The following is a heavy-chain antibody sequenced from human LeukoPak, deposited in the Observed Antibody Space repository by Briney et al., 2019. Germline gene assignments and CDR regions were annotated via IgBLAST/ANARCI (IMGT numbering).Heavy chain of an antibody. J-gene: IGHJ2*01. CDR1: GASISTGTSY. CDR2: IYHSAYT. CDR3: LRDTQMYYLDSGGLGPFYF. D-gene: IGHD3-22*01. Sequence: PSETLSLTCNVSGASISTGTSYWGWIRQPPGGGLEWISSIYHSAYTYYNPSLESRVNISVDASKNHFSLKLSSLTGADTVVFFCLRDTQMYYLDSGGLGPFYFCGGGTLVTVSS. V-gene: IGHV4-39*02.